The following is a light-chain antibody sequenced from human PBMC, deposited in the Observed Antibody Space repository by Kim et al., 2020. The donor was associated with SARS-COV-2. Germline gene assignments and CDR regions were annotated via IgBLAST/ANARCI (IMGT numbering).Light chain of an antibody. J-gene: IGKJ2*01. CDR1: LRVSSSF. V-gene: IGKV3-20*01. CDR3: QQYGGSPPYT. Sequence: CPGGRATLSGRASLRVSSSFVAWYQHKPGQAPRLLIYGASSRAIGVPDRFSGSGSGTDFILTISSLEPEDFAIYYCQQYGGSPPYTFGQGTKLEI. CDR2: GAS.